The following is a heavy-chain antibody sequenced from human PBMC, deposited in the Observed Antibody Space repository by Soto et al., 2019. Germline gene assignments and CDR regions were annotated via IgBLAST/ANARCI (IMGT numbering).Heavy chain of an antibody. D-gene: IGHD3-9*01. CDR1: GFTFSSYA. Sequence: EVQLLESGGGLVQPGASLRLSCAASGFTFSSYAMSWVRRAPGKGLEWVSAISGSARSTKYADSVKGRFTFSRDNSKNTLFLQMSSLRAEDTAVYYCAKDVHYDIVTGIEYFHHWAQGTLVTVSS. CDR2: ISGSARST. J-gene: IGHJ1*01. CDR3: AKDVHYDIVTGIEYFHH. V-gene: IGHV3-23*01.